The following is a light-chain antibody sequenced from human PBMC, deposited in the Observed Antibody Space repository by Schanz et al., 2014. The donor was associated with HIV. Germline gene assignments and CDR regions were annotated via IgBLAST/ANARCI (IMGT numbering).Light chain of an antibody. CDR2: DVS. CDR3: CSCTNTNTWV. Sequence: QSALTQPASVSGSPGQSISISCTGTSGDVGSYNYVSWYQQHPGKAPKLMIYDVSNRPSGVSSRFSGSKSGNTASLTISGLQAEDEGDYYCCSCTNTNTWVFGGGTKLT. J-gene: IGLJ3*02. V-gene: IGLV2-14*03. CDR1: SGDVGSYNY.